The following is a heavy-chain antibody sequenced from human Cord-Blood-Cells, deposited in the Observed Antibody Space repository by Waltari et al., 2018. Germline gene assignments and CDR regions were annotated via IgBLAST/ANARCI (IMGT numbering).Heavy chain of an antibody. CDR3: ARADIAAAGPVNFDY. J-gene: IGHJ4*02. D-gene: IGHD6-13*01. CDR2: INPNSGGT. CDR1: GYTFTGYY. Sequence: QVQLVQSGAEVKKPGASVKVSCKASGYTFTGYYMHWVRQAPGQGLEWMGWINPNSGGTNYAQKFQGRVTRTRDTAISTAAMALRRLGSDDTAVYYCARADIAAAGPVNFDYWCQGTLVTVSS. V-gene: IGHV1-2*02.